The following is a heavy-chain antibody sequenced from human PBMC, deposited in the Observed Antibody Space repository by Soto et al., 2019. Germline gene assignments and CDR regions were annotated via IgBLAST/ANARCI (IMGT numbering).Heavy chain of an antibody. CDR2: IYYSGST. D-gene: IGHD6-13*01. CDR3: ARDRRIAAAGKNYYYGMDV. Sequence: AETLSLTRTVSGGSISSYYWSWIRQPPGKGLEWIGYIYYSGSTNYNPSLKSRVTISVDTSKNQFSLKLSSVTAADTAVYYCARDRRIAAAGKNYYYGMDVWGQGTTVTVSS. V-gene: IGHV4-59*01. CDR1: GGSISSYY. J-gene: IGHJ6*02.